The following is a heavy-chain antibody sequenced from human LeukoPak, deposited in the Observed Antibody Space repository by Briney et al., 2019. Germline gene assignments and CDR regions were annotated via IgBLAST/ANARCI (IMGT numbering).Heavy chain of an antibody. V-gene: IGHV3-66*01. J-gene: IGHJ5*02. D-gene: IGHD3-22*01. CDR3: ANGGTYSSGP. CDR2: LYSGGNT. Sequence: QTGVSLRLSCAASGFTVSNNYMSWVRQAPGKGLEWVSLLYSGGNTYYADSVKGRFTISRDNAKNSLFPQINSLRAEDTAVYYCANGGTYSSGPWGQGTLVTVSS. CDR1: GFTVSNNY.